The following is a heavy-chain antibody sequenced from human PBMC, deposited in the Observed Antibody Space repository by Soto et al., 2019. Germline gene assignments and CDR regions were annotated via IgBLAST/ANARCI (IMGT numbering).Heavy chain of an antibody. D-gene: IGHD3-10*01. CDR1: GYTFTSYA. Sequence: GASVKVSCKASGYTFTSYAMHWVRQAPGQGLEWMGRIIPVLRMSTYASKFQGRVSLIADTSTNTVYMDLSGLRSDDTAIYYCATSYGSGSRPFDNWGQGTLVTVSS. V-gene: IGHV1-69*04. J-gene: IGHJ5*02. CDR3: ATSYGSGSRPFDN. CDR2: IIPVLRMS.